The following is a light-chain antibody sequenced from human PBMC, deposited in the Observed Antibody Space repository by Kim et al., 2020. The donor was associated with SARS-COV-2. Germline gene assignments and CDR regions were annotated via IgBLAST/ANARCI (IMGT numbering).Light chain of an antibody. CDR3: QQYGSLPRT. Sequence: EIVLTQSPGTLSLSPGERATLSCRASQSVNSGYLAWYQHKSGQAPRLLIYGASSRATGVPDRFSGGGYGTDFTLTVSRLEPEDFAVYYCQQYGSLPRTFGQGTKLEI. CDR1: QSVNSGY. CDR2: GAS. V-gene: IGKV3-20*01. J-gene: IGKJ2*01.